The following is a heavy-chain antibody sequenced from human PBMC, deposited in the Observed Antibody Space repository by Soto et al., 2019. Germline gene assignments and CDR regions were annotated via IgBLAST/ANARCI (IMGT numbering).Heavy chain of an antibody. CDR1: GGSISSTNW. D-gene: IGHD4-17*01. CDR3: ARGLSYGDYEGY. V-gene: IGHV4-4*02. CDR2: IYHTGST. Sequence: SETLSLTCVVSGGSISSTNWWTWVRQTPGKGLEWIGEIYHTGSTKYNPSLKNRVTISLDKSNNQFSLNLKSVTAADTAVYYWARGLSYGDYEGYWGQGTLVTVSS. J-gene: IGHJ4*02.